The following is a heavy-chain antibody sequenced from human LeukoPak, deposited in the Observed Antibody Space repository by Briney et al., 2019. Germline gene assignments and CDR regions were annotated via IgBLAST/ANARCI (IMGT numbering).Heavy chain of an antibody. D-gene: IGHD3-22*01. CDR3: AREVGDYYDSSGSFGY. CDR2: ISSSSSHT. CDR1: GLTFSDHY. Sequence: GGSLRLSCVASGLTFSDHYMSWIRQAPGKGLEWVSYISSSSSHTNYADSVKGRFTISRDNAKNSLYLQMNSLRAEDTAVYYCAREVGDYYDSSGSFGYWGQGTLVTVSS. V-gene: IGHV3-11*06. J-gene: IGHJ4*02.